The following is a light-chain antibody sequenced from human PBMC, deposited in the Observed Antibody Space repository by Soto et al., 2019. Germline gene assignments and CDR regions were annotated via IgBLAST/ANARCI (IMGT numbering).Light chain of an antibody. J-gene: IGLJ2*01. Sequence: QSVLTQPPSVSGAPGQRVTISCTASSSNIRAGYDVHWYQQLPGTAPKLLIYGNSNRPSGVPDRCSGSKSGTSASLAIAGLQAEDESDYYCQSYDSSLSGNVVFGGGTKLTVL. CDR1: SSNIRAGYD. CDR2: GNS. CDR3: QSYDSSLSGNVV. V-gene: IGLV1-40*01.